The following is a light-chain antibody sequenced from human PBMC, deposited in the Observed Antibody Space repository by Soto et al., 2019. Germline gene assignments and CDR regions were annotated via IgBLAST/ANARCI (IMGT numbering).Light chain of an antibody. CDR2: GAS. V-gene: IGKV3-20*01. J-gene: IGKJ1*01. Sequence: IVLPQSPCALSLSTGERATLSCRASQSVSSSYLAWYQQKPGQAPRLLIYGASSRATGIPDRFSGSGSGTDFTLTISRLEPEDFAVYYCQQYGSSPWTFGQGTKVDIK. CDR3: QQYGSSPWT. CDR1: QSVSSSY.